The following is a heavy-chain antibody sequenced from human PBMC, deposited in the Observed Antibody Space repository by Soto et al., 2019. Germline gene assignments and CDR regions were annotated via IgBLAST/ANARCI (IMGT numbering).Heavy chain of an antibody. Sequence: TLSLTCTVSGGSISRDDYYWSWIRQPPGKGLEWIGYISYTGFTSYNPSLESRVSVSVDTSKNQFSLKVSGVSAADTAVYYCATSQKGYNWNYFDHWGQGALVTVSS. CDR1: GGSISRDDYY. V-gene: IGHV4-30-4*01. CDR2: ISYTGFT. D-gene: IGHD1-20*01. J-gene: IGHJ4*02. CDR3: ATSQKGYNWNYFDH.